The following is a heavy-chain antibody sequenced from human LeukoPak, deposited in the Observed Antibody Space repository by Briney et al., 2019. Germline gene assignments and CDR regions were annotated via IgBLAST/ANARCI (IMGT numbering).Heavy chain of an antibody. D-gene: IGHD4-17*01. Sequence: SETLSLTCTVSGGSISTNDYFWSWIRQSPERGLEWIGYIHYSGITKSNPSLESRLTLSVDTSKNQLSLRLTSVTAADTAVYYCARAPLTTATSDYFDLWGLGTLVTVSS. CDR2: IHYSGIT. J-gene: IGHJ4*02. CDR1: GGSISTNDYF. CDR3: ARAPLTTATSDYFDL. V-gene: IGHV4-30-4*01.